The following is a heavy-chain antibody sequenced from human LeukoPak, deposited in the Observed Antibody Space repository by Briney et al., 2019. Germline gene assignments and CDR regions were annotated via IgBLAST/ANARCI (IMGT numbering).Heavy chain of an antibody. CDR1: GFTFSSYA. V-gene: IGHV3-23*01. CDR3: AKGYSYGPDYFDY. Sequence: GWSLRLSCAASGFTFSSYAVSWVRQAPGRGLEWVSAISGSGGSTYYADSVKGRFTISRDNSKNTLYLQMNSLRAEDTAVYYCAKGYSYGPDYFDYWGQGTLVTVSS. D-gene: IGHD5-18*01. J-gene: IGHJ4*02. CDR2: ISGSGGST.